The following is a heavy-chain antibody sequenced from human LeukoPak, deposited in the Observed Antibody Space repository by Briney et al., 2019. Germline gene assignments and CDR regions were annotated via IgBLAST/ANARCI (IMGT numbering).Heavy chain of an antibody. D-gene: IGHD2-21*02. V-gene: IGHV3-21*01. J-gene: IGHJ2*01. Sequence: GGSLRLSCAASGFTFSSYAMHWVRQAPGKGLEWVSSISSSSSYIYYADSVKGRFTISRDNAKNSLYLQMNSLRAEDTAVYYCARDYRDCGGDCYPYWYFDLWGRGTLVTVSS. CDR3: ARDYRDCGGDCYPYWYFDL. CDR1: GFTFSSYA. CDR2: ISSSSSYI.